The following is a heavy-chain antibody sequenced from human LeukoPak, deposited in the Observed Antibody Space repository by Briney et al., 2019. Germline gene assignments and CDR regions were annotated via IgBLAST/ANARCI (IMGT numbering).Heavy chain of an antibody. D-gene: IGHD2-21*01. CDR2: IIPILGIA. CDR1: GGTFSSYT. J-gene: IGHJ4*02. Sequence: VKVSCKASGGTFSSYTISWVRQAPGQGLEWMGRIIPILGIANYAQKFQGRVTITADKSTSTAYMELSSLRSEDTAVYYCARDYCGGDCYYFEYFDYWGQGTLVTVSS. V-gene: IGHV1-69*04. CDR3: ARDYCGGDCYYFEYFDY.